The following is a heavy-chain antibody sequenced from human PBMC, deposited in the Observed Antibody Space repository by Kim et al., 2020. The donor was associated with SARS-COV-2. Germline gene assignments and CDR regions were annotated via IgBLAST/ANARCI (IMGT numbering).Heavy chain of an antibody. V-gene: IGHV3-66*01. Sequence: GGSLRLSCAASGFTVSSNYMSWVRQAPGKGLEWVSVIYSGGTTYYADSVKGRFTISRDNSKNTLYLQMNSLRAEDTAVYYCARGSSSAWHFDSWGQGTLVTVSS. D-gene: IGHD6-19*01. CDR3: ARGSSSAWHFDS. CDR2: IYSGGTT. CDR1: GFTVSSNY. J-gene: IGHJ4*02.